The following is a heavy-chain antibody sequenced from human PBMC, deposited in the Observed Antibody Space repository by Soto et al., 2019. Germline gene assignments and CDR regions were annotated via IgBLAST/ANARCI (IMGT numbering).Heavy chain of an antibody. CDR1: GYTFTSYY. J-gene: IGHJ6*02. V-gene: IGHV1-2*02. Sequence: ASVKVSCKASGYTFTSYYIHWVRQAPGQGLEWMGWINPITGGTNYAPKFQGRVTMTRDTSITTAYMELSRLRSDDTAVYYCVKDRDSNSWPSRDVGGPGTTVTVSS. CDR2: INPITGGT. D-gene: IGHD3-22*01. CDR3: VKDRDSNSWPSRDV.